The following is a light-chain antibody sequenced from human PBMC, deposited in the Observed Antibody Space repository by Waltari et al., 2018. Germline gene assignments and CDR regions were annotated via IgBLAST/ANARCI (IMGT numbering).Light chain of an antibody. CDR1: QDITTP. J-gene: IGKJ2*01. V-gene: IGKV1-33*01. CDR3: QQFHSLPYT. CDR2: DAS. Sequence: DIQMTQSPSSLSASVGDRVTFTCQATQDITTPLSWFQQKPGEAPRLLIYDASTLQPCVPSRFSGTGSATGFSLTITSLQRDDSATYYCQQFHSLPYTFARGTKLHIK.